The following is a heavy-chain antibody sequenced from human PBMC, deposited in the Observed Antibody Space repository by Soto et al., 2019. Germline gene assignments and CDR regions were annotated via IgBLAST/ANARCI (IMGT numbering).Heavy chain of an antibody. V-gene: IGHV3-30*04. CDR3: AKDSPWIPY. D-gene: IGHD5-12*01. J-gene: IGHJ4*02. CDR2: ISYDGSNK. Sequence: QVQLVESGGGVVQPGRSLRLSCAASGFTFSSYAMHWVRQAPGKGLEWVAVISYDGSNKYYADSVKGRFTISRDNSKNTLYLQMNSLRAEDTAVYYCAKDSPWIPYWGQGTLVTVSS. CDR1: GFTFSSYA.